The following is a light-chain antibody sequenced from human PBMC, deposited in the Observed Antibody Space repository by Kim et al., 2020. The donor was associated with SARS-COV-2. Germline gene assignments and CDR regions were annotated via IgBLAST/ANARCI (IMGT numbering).Light chain of an antibody. CDR1: KLGEKY. CDR3: QAWDSSHVV. V-gene: IGLV3-1*01. CDR2: QDS. Sequence: VAPGQTASITCSGDKLGEKYACWYQEKPGQSPGLVIYQDSKRPSGIPERFSGSNSGNTATLTISGTQAMDEADYYCQAWDSSHVVFGGGTQLTVL. J-gene: IGLJ2*01.